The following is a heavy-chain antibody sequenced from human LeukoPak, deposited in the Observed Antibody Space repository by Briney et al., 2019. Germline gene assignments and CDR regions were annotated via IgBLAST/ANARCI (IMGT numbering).Heavy chain of an antibody. CDR1: GFTFSNAW. CDR2: IKSKTDGGTT. V-gene: IGHV3-15*01. J-gene: IGHJ4*02. Sequence: PGGSLRLSCAASGFTFSNAWMSWVRQAPGKGLEWVGRIKSKTDGGTTDYAAPVKGRFTISRDDSKNTLYLQMNSMKTEDTAVYYCTTVSIPPYKDYDFWSGYLTDDYWGQGTQVTVSS. D-gene: IGHD3-3*01. CDR3: TTVSIPPYKDYDFWSGYLTDDY.